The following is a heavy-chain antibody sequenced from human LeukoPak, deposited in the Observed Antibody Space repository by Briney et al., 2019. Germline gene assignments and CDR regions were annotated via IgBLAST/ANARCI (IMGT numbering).Heavy chain of an antibody. CDR3: ARNPRSGYFPHYHYYGMDV. V-gene: IGHV4-59*01. CDR1: GGSISSYY. Sequence: SETLSLTCTVSGGSISSYYWSWIRQPPGKGLEWSGYIYYSGSTNYNPSLKSRVTISVDTSKNQFSLKLSSVTAADTAVYYCARNPRSGYFPHYHYYGMDVWGQGTTVTVSS. J-gene: IGHJ6*02. CDR2: IYYSGST. D-gene: IGHD3-3*01.